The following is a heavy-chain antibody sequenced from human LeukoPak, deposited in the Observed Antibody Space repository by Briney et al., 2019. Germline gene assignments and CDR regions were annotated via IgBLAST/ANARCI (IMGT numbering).Heavy chain of an antibody. J-gene: IGHJ4*02. Sequence: ASVKVSCMASGYTLTGYSLHWVRQAPGQGLEWMGWINPNTGATHSAQKFQGRITMTRDTSISTAYMDLSRLRSDDTAVYYCARDRVGSGWPRPYYFEVWGQGTLVTVSS. CDR1: GYTLTGYS. CDR2: INPNTGAT. CDR3: ARDRVGSGWPRPYYFEV. D-gene: IGHD6-19*01. V-gene: IGHV1-2*02.